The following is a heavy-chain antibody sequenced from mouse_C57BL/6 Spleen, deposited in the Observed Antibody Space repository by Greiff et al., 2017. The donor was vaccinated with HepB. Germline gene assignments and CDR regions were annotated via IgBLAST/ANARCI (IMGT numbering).Heavy chain of an antibody. CDR1: GYTFTSYW. CDR2: IHPNSGST. D-gene: IGHD2-4*01. CDR3: ARWDYGAWFAY. Sequence: VQLQQPGAELVKPGASVKLSCKASGYTFTSYWMHWVKQRPGQGLEWIGMIHPNSGSTNYNEKFKSKATLTVDKSSSTAYMQLSSLTSEDSAVYYCARWDYGAWFAYWGQGTLVTVSA. J-gene: IGHJ3*01. V-gene: IGHV1-64*01.